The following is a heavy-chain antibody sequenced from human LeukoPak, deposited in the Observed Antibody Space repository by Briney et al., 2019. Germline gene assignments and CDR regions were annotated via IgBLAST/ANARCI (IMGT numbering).Heavy chain of an antibody. CDR3: ARAPRTEYYFDY. CDR2: ISSSSSYI. J-gene: IGHJ4*02. V-gene: IGHV3-21*01. Sequence: GGSLRLSCAASGFTFSSYAMSWVRQAPGKGLEWVSSISSSSSYIYYADSVKGRFTISRDNAKNSLYLQMNSLRAEDTAVYYCARAPRTEYYFDYWGQGTLVTVSS. D-gene: IGHD3-10*01. CDR1: GFTFSSYA.